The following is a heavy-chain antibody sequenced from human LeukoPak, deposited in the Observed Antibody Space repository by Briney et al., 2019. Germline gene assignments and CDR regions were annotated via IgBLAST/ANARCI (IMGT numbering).Heavy chain of an antibody. Sequence: GGSLRLSCTASGFTFGDYAMSWIRQAPGKGLEWVGFIRSKAYGETADNAASVKGRFTISRDDSKAIAYLQINSLKTEDTAVYHCTRDRGAYNLYDYWGQGTLVTVSS. D-gene: IGHD1-1*01. J-gene: IGHJ4*02. CDR2: IRSKAYGETA. CDR3: TRDRGAYNLYDY. CDR1: GFTFGDYA. V-gene: IGHV3-49*03.